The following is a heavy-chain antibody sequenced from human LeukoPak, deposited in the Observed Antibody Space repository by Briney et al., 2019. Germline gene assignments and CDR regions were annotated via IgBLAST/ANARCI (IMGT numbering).Heavy chain of an antibody. D-gene: IGHD1-26*01. CDR1: GFTFSSYS. Sequence: PGGSLRLSCAASGFTFSSYSMNWVLQAPGKGLEWVSSISSSSSYIYYADSVKGRFTISRDNAKNSLYLQMNSLRAEDTAVYYCARGEWELLGFDYWGQGTLVTVSS. CDR2: ISSSSSYI. CDR3: ARGEWELLGFDY. V-gene: IGHV3-21*01. J-gene: IGHJ4*02.